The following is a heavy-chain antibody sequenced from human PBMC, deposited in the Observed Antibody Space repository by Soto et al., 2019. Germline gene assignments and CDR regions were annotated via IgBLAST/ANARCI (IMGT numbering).Heavy chain of an antibody. Sequence: PGESLKISCKGSGYSFTSYWISWVRQMPGKGLEWMGRIDPSDSYTNYSPSFQGHVTISADKSISTAYLQWSSLKASDTAMYYCARPFSTGYYRTFNDAFDIWGQGTMVTVSS. V-gene: IGHV5-10-1*01. CDR1: GYSFTSYW. J-gene: IGHJ3*02. CDR2: IDPSDSYT. CDR3: ARPFSTGYYRTFNDAFDI. D-gene: IGHD3-9*01.